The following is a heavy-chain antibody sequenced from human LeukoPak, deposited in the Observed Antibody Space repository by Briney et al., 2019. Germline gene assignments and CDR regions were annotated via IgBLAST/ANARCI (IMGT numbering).Heavy chain of an antibody. CDR1: GYPFTKWE. D-gene: IGHD1-14*01. Sequence: GASVKVSCKTSGYPFTKWEINWGRQAAGQGLEWLGWVHPDSGNTYYAQRFRGRVTMSRDTSTTTAYMELSGLRSNDTAVYFCATGPRNDPWGQGTLVTVSS. CDR3: ATGPRNDP. J-gene: IGHJ5*02. CDR2: VHPDSGNT. V-gene: IGHV1-8*01.